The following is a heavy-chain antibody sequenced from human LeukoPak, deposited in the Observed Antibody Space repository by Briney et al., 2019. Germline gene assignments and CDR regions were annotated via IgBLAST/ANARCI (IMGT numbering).Heavy chain of an antibody. CDR3: AKGEATTTVVPIDY. Sequence: GGSLRLSCAASGFTFSSCAMSWVRQAPGKGLEWVSAISGSGGTTYYADSVKGRFTVSRDNSKNTLSLQMNSLRAEDTAVYYCAKGEATTTVVPIDYWGQGTLVTVSS. D-gene: IGHD4-23*01. V-gene: IGHV3-23*01. J-gene: IGHJ4*02. CDR2: ISGSGGTT. CDR1: GFTFSSCA.